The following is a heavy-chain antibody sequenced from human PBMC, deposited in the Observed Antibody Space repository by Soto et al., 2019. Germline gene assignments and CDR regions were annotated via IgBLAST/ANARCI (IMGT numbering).Heavy chain of an antibody. V-gene: IGHV1-18*01. Sequence: GASVKVSCKASGYTFTSYGIGWVRQAPGQGLEWMGWISAYNGNTNYAQKLQGRVTMTTDTSTSTAYMELRSLRSDDTAVYYCARSYCGGDCYAKDFDYWGQGTLVTVSS. CDR1: GYTFTSYG. J-gene: IGHJ4*02. CDR3: ARSYCGGDCYAKDFDY. CDR2: ISAYNGNT. D-gene: IGHD2-21*02.